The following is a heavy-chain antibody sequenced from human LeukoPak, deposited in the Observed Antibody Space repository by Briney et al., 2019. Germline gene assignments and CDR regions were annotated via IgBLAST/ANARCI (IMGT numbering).Heavy chain of an antibody. CDR2: MSPNSGNT. V-gene: IGHV1-8*01. CDR1: GYTFTSYD. CDR3: ARALSWTTESYYYMDV. D-gene: IGHD3/OR15-3a*01. Sequence: ASVKVSCKASGYTFTSYDMNWVRQATGQGLEWMGWMSPNSGNTGYAQKFQGRVTMTKNTSITTAYMELSSLRSEDTAVYYCARALSWTTESYYYMDVWGKGTTVTVSS. J-gene: IGHJ6*03.